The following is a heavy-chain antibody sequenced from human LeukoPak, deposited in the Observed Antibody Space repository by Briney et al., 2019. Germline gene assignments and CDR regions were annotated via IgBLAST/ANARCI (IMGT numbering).Heavy chain of an antibody. D-gene: IGHD6-19*01. V-gene: IGHV5-51*01. CDR1: GYSFTSYW. Sequence: GESLKSSCIGSGYSFTSYWIGCVRKMAGKGLEWMGISYPGDSDTRYSPSFQRQVTISADKSIRTAYLQWSSLKASDTAMYYCARTSGYSSGWIENWGQGTLVTVSS. CDR3: ARTSGYSSGWIEN. J-gene: IGHJ4*02. CDR2: SYPGDSDT.